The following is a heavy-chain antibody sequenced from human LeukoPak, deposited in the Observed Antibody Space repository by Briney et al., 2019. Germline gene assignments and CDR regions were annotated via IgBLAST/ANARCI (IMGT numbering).Heavy chain of an antibody. D-gene: IGHD3-3*01. CDR1: GGTFSSYA. J-gene: IGHJ4*02. Sequence: SVKVSCKASGGTFSSYAISWVRQAPGQGLEWMGGIIPIFGTANYAQKFQGRVTITTDESTSTAYMELSSLRSEDTAVYYCARGSRITIFGVVIMDYWGQGTLVTVSS. CDR3: ARGSRITIFGVVIMDY. V-gene: IGHV1-69*05. CDR2: IIPIFGTA.